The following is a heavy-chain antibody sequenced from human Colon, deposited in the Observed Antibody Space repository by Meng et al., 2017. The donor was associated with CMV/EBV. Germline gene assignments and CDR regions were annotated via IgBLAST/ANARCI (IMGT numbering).Heavy chain of an antibody. J-gene: IGHJ4*02. V-gene: IGHV1-2*06. CDR3: ATTMVRGVIPTFDY. Sequence: ASVKVSCKASGYTFTDYYMHWVRQAPGQGLEWMGRINPNSGGTNYAQKFQGRVTMTRDTSISTAYMELSRLRSDDTAVYYCATTMVRGVIPTFDYWGQGTLVTVSS. D-gene: IGHD3-10*01. CDR1: GYTFTDYY. CDR2: INPNSGGT.